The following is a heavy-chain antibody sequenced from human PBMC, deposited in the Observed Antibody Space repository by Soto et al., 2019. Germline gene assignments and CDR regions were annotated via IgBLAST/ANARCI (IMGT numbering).Heavy chain of an antibody. Sequence: GGSLRLSCAASGFTFSSYAMSWVRQAPGKGLEWVSAISGSGGSTYYADSVKGRFTISRDNSKNTLYLQMNSLRAEDTAVYYCAKDSPTENYDSSGYYGPGCDYYGMDVWGQGTTVTVSS. CDR2: ISGSGGST. D-gene: IGHD3-22*01. J-gene: IGHJ6*02. CDR1: GFTFSSYA. V-gene: IGHV3-23*01. CDR3: AKDSPTENYDSSGYYGPGCDYYGMDV.